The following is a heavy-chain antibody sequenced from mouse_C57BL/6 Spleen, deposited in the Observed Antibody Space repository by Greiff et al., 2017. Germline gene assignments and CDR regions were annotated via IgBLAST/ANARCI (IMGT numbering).Heavy chain of an antibody. J-gene: IGHJ2*01. CDR2: IYPSDSET. CDR1: GYTFTSYW. V-gene: IGHV1-61*01. D-gene: IGHD2-3*01. Sequence: QVQLQQPGAELVRPGSSVKLSCKASGYTFTSYWMDWVKQRPGQGLEWIGNIYPSDSETHYNQKFKDKATLTVDKSSSTAYKQLSSTPSVDSVVYYCARGGGYYVFDYWGQGTTLTVSS. CDR3: ARGGGYYVFDY.